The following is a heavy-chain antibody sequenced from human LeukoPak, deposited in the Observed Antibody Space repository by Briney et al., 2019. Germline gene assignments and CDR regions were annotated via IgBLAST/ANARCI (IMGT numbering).Heavy chain of an antibody. V-gene: IGHV4-34*01. Sequence: SETLSLTCAVYGGSFSGYYWSWIRQPPGKGLEWIGEINHSGSTNYNPSLKSRVTISVDTSKNQFSLKLSSVTAADTAVYYCARFFRGPARWDYYGSGRYYFDYWGQGTLVTVSS. CDR2: INHSGST. CDR1: GGSFSGYY. CDR3: ARFFRGPARWDYYGSGRYYFDY. J-gene: IGHJ4*02. D-gene: IGHD3-10*01.